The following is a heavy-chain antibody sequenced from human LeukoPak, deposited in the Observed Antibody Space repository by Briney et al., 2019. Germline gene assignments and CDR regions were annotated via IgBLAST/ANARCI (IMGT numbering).Heavy chain of an antibody. Sequence: GGTLRLSCEASGHPFSSYAMNWVRQAPGKGLEWVSTISGSGGSTYYADSVKGRFAISRDKSKNTVHLQMNSLRAEDTAVYYCAKERGYGYNHIDYWGQGTLVIVSS. D-gene: IGHD5-24*01. V-gene: IGHV3-23*01. CDR2: ISGSGGST. CDR1: GHPFSSYA. J-gene: IGHJ4*02. CDR3: AKERGYGYNHIDY.